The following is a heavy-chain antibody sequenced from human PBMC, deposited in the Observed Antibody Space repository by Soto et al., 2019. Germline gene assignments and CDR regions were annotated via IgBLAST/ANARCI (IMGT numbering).Heavy chain of an antibody. Sequence: GGSLRLSCAVSGFNVKTNYMSWVRQAPGKGLEWVSILYGDGTTYYADSVKGRFTISRQNSNNTLYLQVNSLKTEDTAVYYCTRPAWGLWFGYMDVWGKGTTVTVSS. CDR3: TRPAWGLWFGYMDV. D-gene: IGHD3-10*01. J-gene: IGHJ6*03. CDR1: GFNVKTNY. CDR2: LYGDGTT. V-gene: IGHV3-53*04.